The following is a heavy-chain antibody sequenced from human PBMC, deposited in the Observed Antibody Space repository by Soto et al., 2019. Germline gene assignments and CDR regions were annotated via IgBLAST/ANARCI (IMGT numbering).Heavy chain of an antibody. D-gene: IGHD2-15*01. V-gene: IGHV3-11*01. CDR1: GFTFRNYY. CDR2: ISNSGSGI. J-gene: IGHJ3*02. Sequence: QVQLVESGGGLVKPGGSLRLSCAASGFTFRNYYMTWIRQAPGKGLEWVSYISNSGSGIYYPDSVKGRFTISRDNAKKSLYLQMSSLRAGDTAVYYCARAYSDAFDIWGQGTLVTVSS. CDR3: ARAYSDAFDI.